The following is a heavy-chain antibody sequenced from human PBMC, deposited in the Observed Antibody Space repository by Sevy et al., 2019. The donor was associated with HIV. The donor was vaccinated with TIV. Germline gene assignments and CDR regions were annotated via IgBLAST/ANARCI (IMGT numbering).Heavy chain of an antibody. Sequence: GGSLRLSCAASGFTFSSYAMTWVRQAPGKGLEWVSGISASGASTYYADSVKGRFTISRDNSKNRLYLQINSLRAEDTAVYYCAKLSCSDGNCFSIDYWGQGTLVTVSS. CDR2: ISASGAST. CDR1: GFTFSSYA. D-gene: IGHD2-15*01. J-gene: IGHJ4*02. CDR3: AKLSCSDGNCFSIDY. V-gene: IGHV3-23*01.